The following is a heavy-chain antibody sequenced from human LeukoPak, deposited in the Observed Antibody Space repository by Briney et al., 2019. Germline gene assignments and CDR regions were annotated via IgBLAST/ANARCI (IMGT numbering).Heavy chain of an antibody. CDR2: ISWNSGSI. Sequence: GRSLRLSCAASGFTFDDYAMHWVRQAPGKGLEWVSGISWNSGSIGYADSVKGRFTISRDNAKNSLYLQMSSLRAEDTALYYCAKALLHYDILTGPDYWGQGTLVTVSS. J-gene: IGHJ4*02. CDR3: AKALLHYDILTGPDY. V-gene: IGHV3-9*01. D-gene: IGHD3-9*01. CDR1: GFTFDDYA.